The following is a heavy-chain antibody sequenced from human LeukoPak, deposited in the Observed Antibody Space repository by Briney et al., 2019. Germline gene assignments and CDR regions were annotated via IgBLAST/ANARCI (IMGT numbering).Heavy chain of an antibody. CDR3: ARVVPPTDYGSGSYFWDPYYFDY. Sequence: PGGSLRLSCAASGFTFSRYSMNWVRQAPGKGLEWVAFIRHDGSNRYYADSVKGRFTISRDNSKNTLYLQVNSLRAEDTAVYYCARVVPPTDYGSGSYFWDPYYFDYWGQGTLVTVSS. CDR2: IRHDGSNR. D-gene: IGHD3-10*01. J-gene: IGHJ4*02. CDR1: GFTFSRYS. V-gene: IGHV3-30*02.